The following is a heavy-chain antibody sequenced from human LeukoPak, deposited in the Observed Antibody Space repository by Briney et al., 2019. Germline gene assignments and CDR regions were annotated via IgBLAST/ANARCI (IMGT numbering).Heavy chain of an antibody. CDR2: IYHSGST. J-gene: IGHJ4*02. D-gene: IGHD5-24*01. V-gene: IGHV4-38-2*02. Sequence: SETLSLTCTVSGYSISSGYYWGWIRQPPGKGLEWIGSIYHSGSTYYNPSLKSRVTISVDTSKNQFSLKLRSVTAADTAVYYCARENGYKYDYWGQGTLVTVSS. CDR3: ARENGYKYDY. CDR1: GYSISSGYY.